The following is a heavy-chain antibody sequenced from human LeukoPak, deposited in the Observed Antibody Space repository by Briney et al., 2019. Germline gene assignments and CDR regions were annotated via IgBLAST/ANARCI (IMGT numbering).Heavy chain of an antibody. D-gene: IGHD3-10*01. CDR3: ARVSYGSGIGYYFDY. J-gene: IGHJ4*02. CDR1: GGSISSGGYY. V-gene: IGHV4-31*03. Sequence: PSETLSLTCTVSGGSISSGGYYWSWIRQHPGKGLEWIGYIYYSGSTYYNPSLKSRVTISVDTSKNQFSLKLSSVTAADTAVYYCARVSYGSGIGYYFDYWGQGTLVTVSS. CDR2: IYYSGST.